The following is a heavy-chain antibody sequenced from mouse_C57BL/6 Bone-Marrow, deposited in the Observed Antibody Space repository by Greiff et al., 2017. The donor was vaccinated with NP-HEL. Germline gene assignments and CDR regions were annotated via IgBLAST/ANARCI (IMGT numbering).Heavy chain of an antibody. CDR3: TTEGRILLRYRYFDV. V-gene: IGHV14-4*01. J-gene: IGHJ1*03. CDR1: GFNIKDDY. D-gene: IGHD1-1*01. CDR2: IDPENGDT. Sequence: EVQLQQSGAELVRPGASVKLSCTASGFNIKDDYMHWVKQRPEQGLEWIGWIDPENGDTEYASKFQGKATITADTSSNTAYLQLSSLTSEDTAVYYCTTEGRILLRYRYFDVWGTGTTVTVSS.